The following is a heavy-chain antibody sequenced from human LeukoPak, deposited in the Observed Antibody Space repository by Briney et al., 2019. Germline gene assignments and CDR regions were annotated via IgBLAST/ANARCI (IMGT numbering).Heavy chain of an antibody. D-gene: IGHD6-19*01. J-gene: IGHJ4*02. CDR3: ASSPLISSGWLGFDY. V-gene: IGHV4-61*10. Sequence: SETLSLTCTVSGGSISSGSYYWSWIRQPAGKGLEWIGYIYHNENTRSTNFNPSLKSRVTISIDSSKNQFSLKLSSVTAADSAVYYCASSPLISSGWLGFDYWGQGTLVTVSS. CDR2: IYHNENTRST. CDR1: GGSISSGSYY.